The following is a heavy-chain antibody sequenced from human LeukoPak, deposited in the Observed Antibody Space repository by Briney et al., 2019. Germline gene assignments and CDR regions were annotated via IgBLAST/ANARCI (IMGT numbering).Heavy chain of an antibody. CDR3: ARDLGATNTY. D-gene: IGHD1-26*01. CDR1: GGSISSYY. Sequence: SETLSLTCTVSGGSISSYYWSWIRQPPGKGLEWIGYIYYSGSTNYNPPLKSRVTISVDTSKNQFSLKLSSVTAADTAVYYCARDLGATNTYWGQGTLVTASS. V-gene: IGHV4-59*01. CDR2: IYYSGST. J-gene: IGHJ4*02.